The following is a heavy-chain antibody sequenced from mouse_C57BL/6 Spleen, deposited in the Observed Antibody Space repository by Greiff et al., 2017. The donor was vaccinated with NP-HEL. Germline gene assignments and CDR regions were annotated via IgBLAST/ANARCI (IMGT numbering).Heavy chain of an antibody. D-gene: IGHD3-3*01. J-gene: IGHJ1*03. V-gene: IGHV1-52*01. CDR3: ARGPARGRYFDV. CDR2: IDPSDSET. CDR1: GYTFTSYW. Sequence: QVQLQQPGAELVRPGSSVKLSCKASGYTFTSYWMHWVKQRPIQGLEWIGNIDPSDSETHYNQKFKDKATLTVDQSSSTAYMQLSSLTSEDSAVYYCARGPARGRYFDVWGTGTTVTVSS.